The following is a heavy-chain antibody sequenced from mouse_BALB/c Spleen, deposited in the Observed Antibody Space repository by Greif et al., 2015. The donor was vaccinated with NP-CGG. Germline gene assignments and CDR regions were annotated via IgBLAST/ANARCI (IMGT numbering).Heavy chain of an antibody. Sequence: DVKLVESGGDLVKPGGSLKLSCAASGFTFSSYGMSWVRQTPDKRLEWVATISSGGSYTYYPDSVKGRFTISRDNAKNTLYLQMSSLKSEDTAMYYCARHSITTVVATNAMDYWGQGTSVTVSS. D-gene: IGHD1-1*01. J-gene: IGHJ4*01. CDR3: ARHSITTVVATNAMDY. V-gene: IGHV5-6*02. CDR1: GFTFSSYG. CDR2: ISSGGSYT.